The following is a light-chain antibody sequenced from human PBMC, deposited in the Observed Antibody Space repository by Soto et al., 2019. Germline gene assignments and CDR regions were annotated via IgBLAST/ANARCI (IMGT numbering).Light chain of an antibody. V-gene: IGKV1-8*01. CDR2: RAS. CDR1: QGISNY. Sequence: AIQMTQSPSSLSASTGDRVTITCRARQGISNYLTWYQQKPGKAPRLLIYRASTLQSGVPSRFSASGSGTEFTLSISNLLPEDFATYYCQQYYRYPLTFGGGTKVEVK. J-gene: IGKJ4*01. CDR3: QQYYRYPLT.